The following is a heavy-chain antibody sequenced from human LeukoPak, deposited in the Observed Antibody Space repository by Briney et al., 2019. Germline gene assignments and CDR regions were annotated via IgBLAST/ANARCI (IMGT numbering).Heavy chain of an antibody. D-gene: IGHD2-8*02. CDR3: ATYRQVLLPFES. V-gene: IGHV3-23*01. CDR1: GFTFSSHG. J-gene: IGHJ4*02. Sequence: PGGSLRLSCAASGFTFSSHGMIWVRQPPGKGLEWVSSIFPSGGEIHYADSVRGRFTISRDNSKSTLSLQMNSLRAEDTVIYYCATYRQVLLPFESWGQGTLVTVSS. CDR2: IFPSGGEI.